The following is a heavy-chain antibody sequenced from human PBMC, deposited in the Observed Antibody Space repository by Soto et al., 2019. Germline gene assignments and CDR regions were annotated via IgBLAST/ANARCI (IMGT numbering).Heavy chain of an antibody. CDR3: ARAPTSIAAAGTYDYYYGMDV. CDR2: ISSSGSTI. V-gene: IGHV3-11*01. Sequence: VQLVESGGGLVKPGGSLRLSCAASGFTFSDYYMSWIRQAPGKGLEWVSYISSSGSTIYYADSVKGRFTISRDNAKNSLYLQMNSLRAEDTAVYYCARAPTSIAAAGTYDYYYGMDVWGQGTTVTVSS. J-gene: IGHJ6*02. CDR1: GFTFSDYY. D-gene: IGHD6-13*01.